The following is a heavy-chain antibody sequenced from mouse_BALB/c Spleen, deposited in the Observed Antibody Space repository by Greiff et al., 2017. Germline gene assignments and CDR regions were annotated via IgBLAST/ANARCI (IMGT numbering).Heavy chain of an antibody. Sequence: EVQGVESGPELVKPGASVKMSCKASGYTFTSYVMHWVKQKPGQGLEWIGYINPYNDGTKYNEKFKGKATLTSDKSSSTAYMELSSLTSEDSAVYYCASLSAWFAYWGQGTLVTVSA. CDR2: INPYNDGT. J-gene: IGHJ3*01. CDR3: ASLSAWFAY. D-gene: IGHD6-1*01. V-gene: IGHV1-14*01. CDR1: GYTFTSYV.